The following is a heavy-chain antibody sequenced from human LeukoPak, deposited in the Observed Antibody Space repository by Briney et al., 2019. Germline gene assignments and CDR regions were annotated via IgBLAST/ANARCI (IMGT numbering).Heavy chain of an antibody. D-gene: IGHD2-15*01. CDR2: ISSSSSYT. CDR1: GFTFSDYY. J-gene: IGHJ4*02. Sequence: GGSLRLSCAASGFTFSDYYMSWIRQAPGKGLEWVSYISSSSSYTNYADSVKGRFTISRDNSKNTLYLQMNSLRAEDTAVYYCARVRYCSGGSCYHYFDYWGQGTLVTVSS. V-gene: IGHV3-11*06. CDR3: ARVRYCSGGSCYHYFDY.